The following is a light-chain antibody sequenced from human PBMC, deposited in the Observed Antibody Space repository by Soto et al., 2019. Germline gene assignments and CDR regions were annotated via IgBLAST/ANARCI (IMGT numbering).Light chain of an antibody. CDR2: EVS. CDR3: SSYAGNNNLV. Sequence: QSVLTQPPSASGSPGESVTISCTGTSSDVGGYNYVSWFQQHPGKAPKLMIYEVSKRPSGVPDRFSGSKSGDTASLTVSGLHTEDEADYYCSSYAGNNNLVFGGGTKLTVL. CDR1: SSDVGGYNY. J-gene: IGLJ2*01. V-gene: IGLV2-8*01.